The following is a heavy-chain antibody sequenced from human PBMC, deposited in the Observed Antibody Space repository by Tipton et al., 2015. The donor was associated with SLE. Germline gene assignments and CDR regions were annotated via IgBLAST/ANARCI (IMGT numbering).Heavy chain of an antibody. CDR2: IYYSGVT. J-gene: IGHJ4*02. V-gene: IGHV4-59*06. D-gene: IGHD3-10*01. CDR1: GGSISSYY. CDR3: ARDLGARGVMFDL. Sequence: LRLSCTVSGGSISSYYWSWIRQPAGGGLEWIGYIYYSGVTVYNPSLKSRLLMSVDTSKNLFSLNLSSVTAADTAVYFCARDLGARGVMFDLWGQGALVTVSS.